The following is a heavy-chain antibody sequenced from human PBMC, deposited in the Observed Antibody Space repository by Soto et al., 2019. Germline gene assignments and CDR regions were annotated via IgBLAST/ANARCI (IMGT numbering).Heavy chain of an antibody. D-gene: IGHD2-2*02. CDR1: ISTFTDSG. Sequence: RASISTFTDSGINWVRQAPGQGLEWMGYVSAYNGATHYAQKVQGRLTMTADTSTNTVYMELTSLTSDDTAVYFCARGNCGSATCYNHLGYFDFWGQGALVTVSS. CDR2: VSAYNGAT. V-gene: IGHV1-18*01. J-gene: IGHJ4*02. CDR3: ARGNCGSATCYNHLGYFDF.